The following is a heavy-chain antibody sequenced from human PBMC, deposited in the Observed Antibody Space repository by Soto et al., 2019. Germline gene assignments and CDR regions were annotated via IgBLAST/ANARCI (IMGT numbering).Heavy chain of an antibody. J-gene: IGHJ6*03. CDR3: AKDEGGAGAYYYYYMDV. CDR1: GFTFSSYA. CDR2: ISGGGGST. D-gene: IGHD3-10*01. Sequence: GGSLRLSCAASGFTFSSYAMSWVRQAPGKGLEWVSAISGGGGSTYYAASVKGGFTISGDNSKNTRYLQMNSLRAEDTAVDYCAKDEGGAGAYYYYYMDVWGKGTTVTVSS. V-gene: IGHV3-23*01.